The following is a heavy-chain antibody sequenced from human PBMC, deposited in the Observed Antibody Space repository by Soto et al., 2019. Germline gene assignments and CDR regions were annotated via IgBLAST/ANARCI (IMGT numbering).Heavy chain of an antibody. Sequence: ESLSLTCAVYGGSFSGYYWSWIRQPPGKGLEWIGEINHSGSTNYNPSLKSRVTISVDTSKNQFSLKLSSVTAADTAVYYCARGLGYCSGGSCYGFFDYWGQGTLVTVSS. V-gene: IGHV4-34*01. J-gene: IGHJ4*02. D-gene: IGHD2-15*01. CDR3: ARGLGYCSGGSCYGFFDY. CDR2: INHSGST. CDR1: GGSFSGYY.